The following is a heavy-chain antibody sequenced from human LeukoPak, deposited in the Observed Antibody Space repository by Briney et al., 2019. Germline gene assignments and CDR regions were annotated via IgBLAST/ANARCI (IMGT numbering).Heavy chain of an antibody. CDR2: IKSKTDGGTA. J-gene: IGHJ4*02. D-gene: IGHD3-10*01. CDR1: GFTFSRAW. Sequence: GGSLRLSCAASGFTFSRAWMSWVRQAPGKGLEWVGRIKSKTDGGTADYAAPVKGRFTISRDDSRNTLYLQMNSLKTEDTAVYYCTTDLTMVRGVIVYFDYWGQGTLVTASS. CDR3: TTDLTMVRGVIVYFDY. V-gene: IGHV3-15*01.